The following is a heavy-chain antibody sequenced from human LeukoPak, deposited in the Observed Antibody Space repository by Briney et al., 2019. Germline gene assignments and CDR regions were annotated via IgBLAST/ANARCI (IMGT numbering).Heavy chain of an antibody. D-gene: IGHD3-22*01. V-gene: IGHV1-18*01. Sequence: GASVKVSCKASGYTFTSYGISWVRQAPGQGLEWMGWINGYNGYTHYENNHQGRVTMTTDTSTSTAYMELRSLRSDDTAVYCCARDEARYSSGYSPTSFDPWGQGTLVTVSS. CDR2: INGYNGYT. CDR1: GYTFTSYG. CDR3: ARDEARYSSGYSPTSFDP. J-gene: IGHJ5*02.